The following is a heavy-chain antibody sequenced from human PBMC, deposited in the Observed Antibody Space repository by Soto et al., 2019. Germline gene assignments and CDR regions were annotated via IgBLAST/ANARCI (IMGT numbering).Heavy chain of an antibody. J-gene: IGHJ5*02. V-gene: IGHV3-13*01. CDR2: ICTAGDT. D-gene: IGHD2-15*01. CDR1: GFTFSSYD. CDR3: ARAYSGSFDP. Sequence: EVQLVESGGGLVQPGGSLRLSCAASGFTFSSYDMHWVRQATGKGLEWVSAICTAGDTYYPGCVNSRFTISRENAKNSLYPQKNTLRPEDTAVYYCARAYSGSFDPWGQGTLVTVSS.